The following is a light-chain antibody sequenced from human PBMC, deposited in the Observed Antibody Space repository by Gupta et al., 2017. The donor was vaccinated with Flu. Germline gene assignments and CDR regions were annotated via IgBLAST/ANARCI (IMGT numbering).Light chain of an antibody. CDR3: MQGAHWPWA. Sequence: IACSTSQGLVYSDGNTYLHWFQQRPGQSPRLLIYQFSQRESGAPDRFRGSGSGTDFTLKISGVEAEDVGIYFCMQGAHWPWAFGQGTTVEIK. CDR1: QGLVYSDGNTY. J-gene: IGKJ1*01. CDR2: QFS. V-gene: IGKV2-30*01.